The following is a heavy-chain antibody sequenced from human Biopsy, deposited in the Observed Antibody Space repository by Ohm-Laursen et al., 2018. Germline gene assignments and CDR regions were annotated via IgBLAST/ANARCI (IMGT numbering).Heavy chain of an antibody. Sequence: GASVKVSCKVSGGPSSNYAFSWVRQAPGQGLEWVGRIVPILGHLNYAQRFQGRVSITADKSTTYVYMELSRLTSGDTAVYYCAADADGYYTEFDYLGPGTLVTVSS. CDR3: AADADGYYTEFDY. CDR2: IVPILGHL. V-gene: IGHV1-69*04. J-gene: IGHJ4*02. CDR1: GGPSSNYA. D-gene: IGHD3-3*01.